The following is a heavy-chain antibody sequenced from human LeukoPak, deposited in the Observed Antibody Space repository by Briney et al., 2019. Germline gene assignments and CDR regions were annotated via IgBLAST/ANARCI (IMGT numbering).Heavy chain of an antibody. CDR3: ARVAEIQLWLRSAFDY. CDR2: ISSSSSYT. J-gene: IGHJ4*02. CDR1: GFTFSDYY. Sequence: GGSLRLSCAASGFTFSDYYMSWIRQAPGKGLEWVSYISSSSSYTNYADSVKGRFTISRDNAKNSLYLQMNSLRDEDTAVYYCARVAEIQLWLRSAFDYWGQGTLVTVSS. D-gene: IGHD5-18*01. V-gene: IGHV3-11*06.